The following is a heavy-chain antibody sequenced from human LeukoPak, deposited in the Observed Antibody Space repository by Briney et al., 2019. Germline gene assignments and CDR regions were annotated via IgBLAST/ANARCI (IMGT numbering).Heavy chain of an antibody. CDR3: ARSSLAVAGNGYWFGP. V-gene: IGHV1-2*02. Sequence: GASVKVSCKASGYTFTGYYMHWVRQAPGQGLEWMGWINPNSGGTNYAQKFQGRVTMTTDTSTSTAYMELRSLRSDDTAVYYCARSSLAVAGNGYWFGPWGQGTLVTVSS. D-gene: IGHD6-19*01. CDR1: GYTFTGYY. CDR2: INPNSGGT. J-gene: IGHJ5*02.